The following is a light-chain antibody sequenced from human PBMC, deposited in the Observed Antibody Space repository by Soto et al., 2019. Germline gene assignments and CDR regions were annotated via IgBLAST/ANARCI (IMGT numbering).Light chain of an antibody. Sequence: QSVLTQPPSVSGAPGQRVTISCTGNSSNIGAGYDVHWYQQLPGTAPKLLIYGNTNRPSVVPDRFSGSKSGTSASLAITGLQAEDEAEYYCQSYDTSLSGWVFGGGTKLTVL. CDR1: SSNIGAGYD. J-gene: IGLJ3*02. V-gene: IGLV1-40*01. CDR3: QSYDTSLSGWV. CDR2: GNT.